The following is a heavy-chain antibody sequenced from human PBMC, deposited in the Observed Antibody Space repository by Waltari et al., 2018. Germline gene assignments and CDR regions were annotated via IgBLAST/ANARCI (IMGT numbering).Heavy chain of an antibody. CDR1: GLSLSTNNW. CDR2: IYHSGST. D-gene: IGHD2-2*01. CDR3: ARVAVPAVTTNWFDP. V-gene: IGHV4-4*02. Sequence: QVQLQESGPGLVKPSGTLSLTCAVSGLSLSTNNWWSWVRQPPGKGLEWFGEIYHSGSTNYNPALESRVAISVDKSKNQFSLKVRSVTAADTAVYYCARVAVPAVTTNWFDPWSQGTLVTVSS. J-gene: IGHJ5*02.